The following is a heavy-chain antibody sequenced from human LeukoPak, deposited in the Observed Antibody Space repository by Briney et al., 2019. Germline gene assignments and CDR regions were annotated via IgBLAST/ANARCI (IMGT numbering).Heavy chain of an antibody. V-gene: IGHV1-24*01. CDR2: FDPEDGET. J-gene: IGHJ4*02. Sequence: ASVKVSCKASGYTLTELSMHWVRQAPGKGLEWMGGFDPEDGETIHAQKFQGRVTMTEDTSTDTAYMELSSLRSEDTAVYYCASRSVVDGDYVPFDYWGQGTLVTVSS. CDR3: ASRSVVDGDYVPFDY. CDR1: GYTLTELS. D-gene: IGHD4-17*01.